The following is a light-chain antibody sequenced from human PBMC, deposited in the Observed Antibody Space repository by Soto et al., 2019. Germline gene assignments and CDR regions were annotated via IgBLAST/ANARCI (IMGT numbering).Light chain of an antibody. CDR2: EVS. Sequence: QSVLTQPASVSVSPGQSITISCTGTSSDVGGYNYVSWYQQHPGKAPKLIISEVSNRPSGVSTRFSGSKSGNTASLTISGLQAEDEADYYCTSYTSTISHVLFGGGTKLTVL. CDR1: SSDVGGYNY. V-gene: IGLV2-14*03. CDR3: TSYTSTISHVL. J-gene: IGLJ2*01.